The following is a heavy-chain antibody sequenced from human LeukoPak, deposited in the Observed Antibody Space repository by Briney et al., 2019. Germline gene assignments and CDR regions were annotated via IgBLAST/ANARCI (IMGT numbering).Heavy chain of an antibody. CDR2: VYYSGST. CDR3: ARGKLSVGSTISIEYYVGAFDI. Sequence: PSETLSLTCTVSVGSIGTYYWTWIRQPPGKGLEWIGYVYYSGSTNYNPSLKSRVTISVDTSKNQFSLRLSSVTAADTAMYYCARGKLSVGSTISIEYYVGAFDIWGQGTMVTVSS. D-gene: IGHD2/OR15-2a*01. V-gene: IGHV4-59*01. CDR1: VGSIGTYY. J-gene: IGHJ3*02.